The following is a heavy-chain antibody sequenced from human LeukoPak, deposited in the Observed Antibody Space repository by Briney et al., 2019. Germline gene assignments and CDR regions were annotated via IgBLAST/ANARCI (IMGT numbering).Heavy chain of an antibody. V-gene: IGHV3-33*01. CDR1: GFTFSSSG. D-gene: IGHD3-10*01. J-gene: IGHJ4*02. Sequence: GGSLRLSCEASGFTFSSSGMHWVRQAPGKGLEWVAVIWYDGSDKYSADSVKGRFTISRDNSKNTLYLQMNSLRAEDTAVYYCASAPYGSGTFLDYWGQGTLVTVSS. CDR2: IWYDGSDK. CDR3: ASAPYGSGTFLDY.